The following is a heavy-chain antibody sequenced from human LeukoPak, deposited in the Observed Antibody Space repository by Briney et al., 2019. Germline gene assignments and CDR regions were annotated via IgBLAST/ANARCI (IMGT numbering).Heavy chain of an antibody. V-gene: IGHV3-33*01. J-gene: IGHJ4*02. CDR3: AREVEMATPYFDY. CDR1: GFTFSSYG. D-gene: IGHD5-24*01. Sequence: GGSLRLSCAASGFTFSSYGMHWVRQAPGKGLEWVAVIWYDGSNKYYADSVKGRFTISRDNSKNTLYLQMNSLRAEDTAVYYCAREVEMATPYFDYWGQGTLVTVSS. CDR2: IWYDGSNK.